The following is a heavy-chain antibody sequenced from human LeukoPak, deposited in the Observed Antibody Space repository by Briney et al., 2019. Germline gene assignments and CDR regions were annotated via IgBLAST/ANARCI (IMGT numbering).Heavy chain of an antibody. J-gene: IGHJ4*02. Sequence: GGSLRLSCVASGFIFRNYAMSWVRQAPGEGLEWVSGISDNGGGTYYADSVKGRFTISRDNSKNMLYLQMNNLRAEDTAVYYCAKESGALGAPLYDYWGQGILVTGSS. CDR3: AKESGALGAPLYDY. CDR2: ISDNGGGT. D-gene: IGHD4/OR15-4a*01. V-gene: IGHV3-23*01. CDR1: GFIFRNYA.